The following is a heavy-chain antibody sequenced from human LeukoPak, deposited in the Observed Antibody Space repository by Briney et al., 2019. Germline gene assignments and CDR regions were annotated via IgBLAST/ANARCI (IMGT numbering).Heavy chain of an antibody. CDR3: ARATTPLGYCSGGSCYSGY. CDR2: ISAYNGNT. J-gene: IGHJ4*02. CDR1: GYTFTSYG. D-gene: IGHD2-15*01. Sequence: ASVKVSCKASGYTFTSYGISWVRQAPGQGLEWMGWISAYNGNTNYAQKLQGRVTMTTDTSTSTAYMELRSLRSDDTAVYYCARATTPLGYCSGGSCYSGYWGQGTLVTVSS. V-gene: IGHV1-18*01.